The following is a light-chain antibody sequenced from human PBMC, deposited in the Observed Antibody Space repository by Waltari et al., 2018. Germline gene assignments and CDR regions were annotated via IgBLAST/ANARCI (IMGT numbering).Light chain of an antibody. V-gene: IGLV3-19*01. J-gene: IGLJ2*01. CDR2: DKN. Sequence: SSELTQDPAVSVAMGQTVSITCQGDSLRSYYASWYQQRPGQAPILVIYDKNNRPSWVPDRFSGSSSHNTGSLTITGVQAESEASYYCHTRDASGVAGSFVGGTKLTVL. CDR3: HTRDASGVAGS. CDR1: SLRSYY.